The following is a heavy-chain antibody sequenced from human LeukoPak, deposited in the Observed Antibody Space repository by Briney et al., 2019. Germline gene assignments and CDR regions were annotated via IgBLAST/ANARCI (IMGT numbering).Heavy chain of an antibody. CDR2: IIPIFGTA. CDR1: GGTFSSYA. CDR3: ARDTSLNYYDSSGYYYFDY. Sequence: SVKVSCTAPGGTFSSYAISWVRQAPGQGLEWMGGIIPIFGTANYAQKFQGRVTITADESTSTAYMELSSLRSEDTAVYYCARDTSLNYYDSSGYYYFDYWGQGTLVTVSS. J-gene: IGHJ4*02. V-gene: IGHV1-69*13. D-gene: IGHD3-22*01.